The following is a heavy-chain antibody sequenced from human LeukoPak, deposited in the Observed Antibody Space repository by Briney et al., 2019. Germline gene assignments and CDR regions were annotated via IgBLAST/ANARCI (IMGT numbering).Heavy chain of an antibody. D-gene: IGHD3-16*02. V-gene: IGHV3-30*18. CDR1: GFTFSSYG. J-gene: IGHJ4*02. Sequence: GGSLRLSCAASGFTFSSYGMHWVRQAPGKGLEWVAVISYDGSNKYYADSVKARFTISRDNSKNTLYLQMNSLRAEDTAVYYCAKDRGRLGELSSYWGQGTLVTVSS. CDR2: ISYDGSNK. CDR3: AKDRGRLGELSSY.